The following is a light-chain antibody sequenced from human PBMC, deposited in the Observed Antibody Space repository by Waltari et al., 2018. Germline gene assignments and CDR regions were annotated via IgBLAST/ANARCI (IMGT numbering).Light chain of an antibody. CDR1: QSVGSSY. Sequence: EIVLTQSPGTLSLSPGERATLPCRASQSVGSSYLAWYQQKPGQAPRLLIYGASSRATGIPDRFSGSGSGTDFTLTISRLEPEDFAVYYCQQYGSSLTWTFGQGTKVEIK. V-gene: IGKV3-20*01. CDR3: QQYGSSLTWT. J-gene: IGKJ1*01. CDR2: GAS.